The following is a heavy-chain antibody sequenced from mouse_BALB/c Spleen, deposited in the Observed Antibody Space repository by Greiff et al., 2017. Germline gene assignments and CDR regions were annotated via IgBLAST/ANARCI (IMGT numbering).Heavy chain of an antibody. D-gene: IGHD1-1*01. CDR1: GYSITSDYA. Sequence: EVQLQESGPGLVKPSQSLSLTCTVTGYSITSDYAWNWIRQFPGNKLEWMGYISYSGSTSYNPSLKSRISITRDTSKNQFFLQLNSVTTEDTATYYCARRAYYYDFDYWGQGTTLTVSS. CDR2: ISYSGST. J-gene: IGHJ2*01. CDR3: ARRAYYYDFDY. V-gene: IGHV3-2*02.